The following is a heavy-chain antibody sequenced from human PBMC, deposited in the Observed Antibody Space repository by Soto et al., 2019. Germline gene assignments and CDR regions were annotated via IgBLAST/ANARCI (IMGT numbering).Heavy chain of an antibody. CDR2: IYYSGST. Sequence: QVQLQESGPGLVKPSETLSLTCTVSGGSISSYYWSWIRQPPGKGLEWIGYIYYSGSTNYNPSLKSRVTRSVATSTIQCSLKLRSVTAADTAVYYCARVVTAVYWYFDLWGRGTLGTVSS. V-gene: IGHV4-59*01. CDR1: GGSISSYY. J-gene: IGHJ2*01. CDR3: ARVVTAVYWYFDL. D-gene: IGHD6-19*01.